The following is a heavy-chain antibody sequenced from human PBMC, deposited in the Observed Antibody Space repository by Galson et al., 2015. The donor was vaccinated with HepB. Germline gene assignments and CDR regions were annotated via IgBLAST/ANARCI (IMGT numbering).Heavy chain of an antibody. CDR3: AKGEGGPGIAVAGTRTYFDY. Sequence: SLRLSCAASGFTFSSYSMNWVRQAPGKGLEWVSAISGSGGSTYYADSVKGRFTISRDNSKNTLYLQMNSLRAEDTAVYYCAKGEGGPGIAVAGTRTYFDYWGQGTLVTVSS. V-gene: IGHV3-23*01. D-gene: IGHD6-19*01. CDR2: ISGSGGST. CDR1: GFTFSSYS. J-gene: IGHJ4*02.